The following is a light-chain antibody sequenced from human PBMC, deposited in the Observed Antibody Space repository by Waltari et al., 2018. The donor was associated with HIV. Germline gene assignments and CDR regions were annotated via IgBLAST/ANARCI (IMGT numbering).Light chain of an antibody. CDR3: NSRDSSGDLVV. V-gene: IGLV3-19*01. CDR1: SLRSYY. CDR2: GET. J-gene: IGLJ2*01. Sequence: SSELTQDPAVSVALGQTVRITCQGDSLRSYYASWYQLKPGQAPLLVIFGETDRHSGFPDRFSGARSGNTASLTITGAQAEDEADYFCNSRDSSGDLVVFGGGTKLTVL.